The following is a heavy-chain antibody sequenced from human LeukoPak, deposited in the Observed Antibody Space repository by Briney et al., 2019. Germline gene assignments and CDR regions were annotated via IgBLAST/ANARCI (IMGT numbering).Heavy chain of an antibody. CDR2: ISGSGGST. D-gene: IGHD1-1*01. J-gene: IGHJ4*02. CDR1: GFTFSNYA. Sequence: PGGSLRLSCAASGFTFSNYAMTRVRQAPGKGLEWVSGISGSGGSTYYADSVRGRFTISRDKSKNTLYLQMNSLRAEDTAVYYCAKALTTTGTTMFDYWGQGTLVTVSS. V-gene: IGHV3-23*01. CDR3: AKALTTTGTTMFDY.